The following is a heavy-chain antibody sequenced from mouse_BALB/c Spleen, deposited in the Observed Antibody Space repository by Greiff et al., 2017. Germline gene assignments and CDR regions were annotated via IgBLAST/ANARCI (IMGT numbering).Heavy chain of an antibody. V-gene: IGHV7-1*02. Sequence: EVKLMESGGGLVQPGGSLRLSCATSGFTFSDFYMEWVRQPPGKRLEWIAASRNKANDYTTEYSASVKGRFIVARDTSQSILYLQMNALRAEDTAIYYCERAPITTGLYYAMDYWGQGTSVTVSS. J-gene: IGHJ4*01. CDR1: GFTFSDFY. CDR3: ERAPITTGLYYAMDY. D-gene: IGHD1-1*01. CDR2: SRNKANDYTT.